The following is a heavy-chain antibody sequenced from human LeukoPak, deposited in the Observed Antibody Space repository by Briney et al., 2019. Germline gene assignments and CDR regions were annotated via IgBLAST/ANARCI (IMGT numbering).Heavy chain of an antibody. J-gene: IGHJ4*02. V-gene: IGHV3-23*01. CDR3: AKDDESVGVPPDLSPNYFDY. Sequence: GGSLRLSCAASGLTFSNHAMTWVRQAPGKGLEWVSTISGLGDEAYYVDSVKGRFTISRDNSKNTLYLQMFSLRAEDTAIYFCAKDDESVGVPPDLSPNYFDYWGQGTLVTVSS. D-gene: IGHD2-2*01. CDR2: ISGLGDEA. CDR1: GLTFSNHA.